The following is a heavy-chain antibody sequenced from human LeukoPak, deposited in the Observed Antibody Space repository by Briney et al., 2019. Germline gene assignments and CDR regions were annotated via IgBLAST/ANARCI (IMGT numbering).Heavy chain of an antibody. CDR2: ISWNSGSI. CDR3: AKGSGIAVAGTFDY. D-gene: IGHD6-19*01. Sequence: PGGSLRLSCAASGFTFDDYAMHWVRHAPGKGLEWVSGISWNSGSIGYADSVKGRFTISRDNAKNSLYLQMHSLRAEDMALYYCAKGSGIAVAGTFDYWGQGTLVTVSS. J-gene: IGHJ4*02. V-gene: IGHV3-9*03. CDR1: GFTFDDYA.